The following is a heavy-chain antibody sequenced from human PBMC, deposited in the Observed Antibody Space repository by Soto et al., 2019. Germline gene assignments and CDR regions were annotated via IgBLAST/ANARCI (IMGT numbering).Heavy chain of an antibody. CDR2: IGTQHDT. CDR1: GFTFSAFD. CDR3: ARQASYWHGGGGWFDP. V-gene: IGHV3-13*01. J-gene: IGHJ5*02. D-gene: IGHD2-8*02. Sequence: EVQLVESGGGLVEPGGSLRLSCAASGFTFSAFDMHWVRQATGKGLEWVAAIGTQHDTYYPDSVKGRFTISRENAKNSFYLQMNSLGGGGPAVYYCARQASYWHGGGGWFDPWGQGTLVTVSS.